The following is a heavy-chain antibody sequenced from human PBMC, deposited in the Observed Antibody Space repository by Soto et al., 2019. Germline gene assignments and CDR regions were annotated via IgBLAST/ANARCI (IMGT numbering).Heavy chain of an antibody. CDR3: AREGDSGYDYDAFDI. Sequence: GGSLRLSCAASGFTFSDYYMSWIRQAPGKGLEWVSYISSSGSTIYYADSVKGRFTISRDNAKNSLYLQMNSLRAEDTAVYYCAREGDSGYDYDAFDIWGQGTMVTVSS. CDR1: GFTFSDYY. CDR2: ISSSGSTI. V-gene: IGHV3-11*01. J-gene: IGHJ3*02. D-gene: IGHD5-12*01.